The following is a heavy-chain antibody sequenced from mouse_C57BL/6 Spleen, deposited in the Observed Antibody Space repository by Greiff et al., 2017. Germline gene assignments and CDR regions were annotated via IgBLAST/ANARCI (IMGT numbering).Heavy chain of an antibody. V-gene: IGHV14-4*01. J-gene: IGHJ4*01. CDR2: IDPENGDT. CDR3: TPLQRDYYALAY. D-gene: IGHD2-12*01. Sequence: VQLQQSGAELVRPGASVKLSCTASGFNIKDDYMHWVKQRPEQGLEWIGWIDPENGDTESASKFPGKATIPAATSSNTAYLQLSSQTSEDTVVDYDTPLQRDYYALAYWGQGTSVTVSS. CDR1: GFNIKDDY.